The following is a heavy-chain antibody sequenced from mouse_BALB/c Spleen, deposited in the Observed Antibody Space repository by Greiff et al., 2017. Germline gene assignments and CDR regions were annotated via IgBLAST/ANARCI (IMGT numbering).Heavy chain of an antibody. CDR3: ARGEDGYDYAMDY. Sequence: EVQLVESGPGLVKPSQSLSLTCSVTGYSITSGYYWNWIRQFPGNKLEWMGYISYDGSNNYNPSLKNRISITRDTSKNQFFLKLNSVTTEDTATYYCARGEDGYDYAMDYWGQGTSVTVSS. CDR1: GYSITSGYY. CDR2: ISYDGSN. D-gene: IGHD2-2*01. V-gene: IGHV3-6*02. J-gene: IGHJ4*01.